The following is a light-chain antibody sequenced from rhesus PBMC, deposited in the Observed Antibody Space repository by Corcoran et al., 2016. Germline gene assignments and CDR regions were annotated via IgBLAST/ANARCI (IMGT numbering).Light chain of an antibody. Sequence: DIQMTQSPSSLSASVGDTVTITCRASQSISSWLDWYQQKPGKAPKLLIYNAASLQRGVPSRFSGSGSGTDFTLTIRSLQPEDFATYYCLQYNSSPFTFGPGTKLDIK. V-gene: IGKV1-22*01. CDR2: NAA. CDR3: LQYNSSPFT. CDR1: QSISSW. J-gene: IGKJ3*01.